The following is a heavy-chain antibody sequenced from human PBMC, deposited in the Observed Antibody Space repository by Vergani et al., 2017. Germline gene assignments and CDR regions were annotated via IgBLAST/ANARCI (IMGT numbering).Heavy chain of an antibody. J-gene: IGHJ5*02. Sequence: QVQLVQSGAEVKKPGASVKVSCKASGYTFTSYAMHWVRQAPGQRLEWMGWINAGNGNTKYSQKFQGRVTITRDTSASTAYMELRSLRSDDTAVYYCARALRRPLHNWFDPWGQGTLVTVSS. V-gene: IGHV1-3*01. CDR1: GYTFTSYA. CDR3: ARALRRPLHNWFDP. CDR2: INAGNGNT.